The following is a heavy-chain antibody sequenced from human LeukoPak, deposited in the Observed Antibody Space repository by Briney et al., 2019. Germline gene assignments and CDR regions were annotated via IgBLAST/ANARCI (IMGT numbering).Heavy chain of an antibody. Sequence: SETLSLTCTVSGGSISGYYWSWIRQPPGKGLEWIGHIFYSGSTNYNPSPKSRVTMSVDTSKNQFSLRLSSLTAADTAVYYCARRYCSGNSCYSGFDYWGQGTLVTVSS. D-gene: IGHD2-15*01. V-gene: IGHV4-59*01. CDR1: GGSISGYY. CDR3: ARRYCSGNSCYSGFDY. CDR2: IFYSGST. J-gene: IGHJ4*02.